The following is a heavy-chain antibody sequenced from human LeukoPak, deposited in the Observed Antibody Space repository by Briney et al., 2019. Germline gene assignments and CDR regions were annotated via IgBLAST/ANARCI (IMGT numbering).Heavy chain of an antibody. CDR2: ISGSGGSI. V-gene: IGHV3-23*01. Sequence: GGSLRLSCVASGFTFSSYAMSWVRQAPGKGLEWVSAISGSGGSIYYADSVKGRFTISRDNSKNTLYLQMNSLRAEDTAVYYCALGGDCFDYWGQGTLVTVSS. J-gene: IGHJ4*02. CDR1: GFTFSSYA. D-gene: IGHD2-21*02. CDR3: ALGGDCFDY.